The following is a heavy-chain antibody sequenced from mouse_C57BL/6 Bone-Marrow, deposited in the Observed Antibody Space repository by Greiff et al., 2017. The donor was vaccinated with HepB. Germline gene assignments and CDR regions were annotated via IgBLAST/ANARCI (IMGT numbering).Heavy chain of an antibody. J-gene: IGHJ2*01. V-gene: IGHV1-26*01. CDR1: GYTFTDYY. CDR3: ARVRWSSYDGRGHYFDY. CDR2: INPNNGGT. D-gene: IGHD2-3*01. Sequence: EVQLQQSGPELVKPGASVKISCKASGYTFTDYYMNWVKQSHGKSLEWIGDINPNNGGTSYNQKVKGKATLTVDKSSSTAYMELRSLTSEDSAVYYCARVRWSSYDGRGHYFDYWGQGTTLTVSS.